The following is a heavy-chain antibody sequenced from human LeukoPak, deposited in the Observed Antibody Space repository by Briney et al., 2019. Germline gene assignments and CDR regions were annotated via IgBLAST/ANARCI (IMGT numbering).Heavy chain of an antibody. J-gene: IGHJ3*02. CDR3: ARPYLGDAFDI. CDR2: IYPGDSDT. CDR1: RDIFTSSW. Sequence: GESLKISCKGSRDIFTSSWFGWVRQMPGKGLEWMGIIYPGDSDTRYSPSFQGQVTISADKSISTAYLQWSSLKASDTAMYYCARPYLGDAFDIWGQGTMVTVSS. V-gene: IGHV5-51*01. D-gene: IGHD7-27*01.